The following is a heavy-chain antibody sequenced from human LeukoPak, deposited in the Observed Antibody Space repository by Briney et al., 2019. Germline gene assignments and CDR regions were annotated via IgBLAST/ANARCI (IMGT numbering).Heavy chain of an antibody. J-gene: IGHJ4*02. V-gene: IGHV3-21*01. Sequence: PGGSLRLSCAASGFTFSSYWMHWVRQAPGKGLEWVSSISTSSSYIYYADSVKGRFTISRDNAKNSLYLQMNSLRAEDTAVYYCAKPHFDDWGQGTLVTVSS. CDR1: GFTFSSYW. CDR2: ISTSSSYI. CDR3: AKPHFDD.